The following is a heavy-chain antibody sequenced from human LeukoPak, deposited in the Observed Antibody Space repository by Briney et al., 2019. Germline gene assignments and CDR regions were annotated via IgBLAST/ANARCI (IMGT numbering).Heavy chain of an antibody. CDR1: GFTFSSYS. V-gene: IGHV3-48*04. CDR2: ISSSSSTI. J-gene: IGHJ4*02. CDR3: ARRYSSGCDY. D-gene: IGHD6-19*01. Sequence: GGSLRLSCAASGFTFSSYSMNWVRQAPGKGLEWVSYISSSSSTIYYADSVKGRFTISRDNAKNSLYLQMNSLRAEDTAVYYCARRYSSGCDYWGQGTLVTVSS.